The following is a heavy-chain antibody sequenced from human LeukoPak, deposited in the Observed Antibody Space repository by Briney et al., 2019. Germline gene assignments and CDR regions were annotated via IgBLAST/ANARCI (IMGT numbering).Heavy chain of an antibody. Sequence: PSETLSLTCTVSGGSISSYYWSWIRQPAGKGLEWIGRIYTSGNTNYNPSLKSRVTMSADTSKNQFSLKLSSVTAADTAVYYCARVGNYYGSGPPYYYYMDVWGRGTTVTISS. CDR1: GGSISSYY. D-gene: IGHD3-10*01. V-gene: IGHV4-4*07. J-gene: IGHJ6*03. CDR3: ARVGNYYGSGPPYYYYMDV. CDR2: IYTSGNT.